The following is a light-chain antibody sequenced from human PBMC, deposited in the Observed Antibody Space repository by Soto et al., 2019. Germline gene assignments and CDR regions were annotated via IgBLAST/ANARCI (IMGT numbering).Light chain of an antibody. CDR3: QQYGSSTYT. J-gene: IGKJ2*01. Sequence: EIVLTQSPGTLSLSPGETATLSCRASQSVSSNHLAWYQQKPGQAPRLLIYGASRRATGIPDRFSGSGSGTDFTLTISRLEPEDFAMYYCQQYGSSTYTFGQGTKVDIK. V-gene: IGKV3-20*01. CDR1: QSVSSNH. CDR2: GAS.